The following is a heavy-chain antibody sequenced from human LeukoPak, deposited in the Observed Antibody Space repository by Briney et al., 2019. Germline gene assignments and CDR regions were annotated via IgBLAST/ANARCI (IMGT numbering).Heavy chain of an antibody. J-gene: IGHJ4*02. D-gene: IGHD6-6*01. CDR2: ISSSSSYI. CDR1: GFTFSSYS. V-gene: IGHV3-21*01. Sequence: GGSLRLSCAASGFTFSSYSMNWVRQAPGKGLEWVSSISSSSSYIYYADSVKGRFTISRDNAKNSLYLQMNSLRAEDTAVYYCAKERQLVGIDYWGQGTLVTVSS. CDR3: AKERQLVGIDY.